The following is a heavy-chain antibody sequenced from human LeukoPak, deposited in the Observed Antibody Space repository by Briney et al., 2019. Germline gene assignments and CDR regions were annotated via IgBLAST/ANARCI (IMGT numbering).Heavy chain of an antibody. Sequence: ASVRVSCKASGYKFISHYLQWVRQAPGLGPEWMGWMHGGNGNTRYAEKFEGRVTMTRDTSTSTAYMDLSSLTSDDTAVYYCAGEGSYCVGGDCYSFDFWGQGTLVTVSS. CDR3: AGEGSYCVGGDCYSFDF. V-gene: IGHV1-2*02. CDR2: MHGGNGNT. J-gene: IGHJ4*02. CDR1: GYKFISHY. D-gene: IGHD2-21*02.